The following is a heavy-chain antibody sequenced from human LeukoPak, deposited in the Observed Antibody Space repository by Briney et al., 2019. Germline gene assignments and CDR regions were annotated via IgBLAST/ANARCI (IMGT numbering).Heavy chain of an antibody. CDR3: ARDYSGSYPAYYYYYMDV. V-gene: IGHV3-21*01. J-gene: IGHJ6*03. D-gene: IGHD1-26*01. Sequence: GSLRLSCAASGFTFSSYSMNWVRQAPGKGLEWVSSISSSSSYIYYADSVKGRFTISRDNAKNSLYLQMNSLRAEDTAVYYCARDYSGSYPAYYYYYMDVWGKGTTVTVSS. CDR2: ISSSSSYI. CDR1: GFTFSSYS.